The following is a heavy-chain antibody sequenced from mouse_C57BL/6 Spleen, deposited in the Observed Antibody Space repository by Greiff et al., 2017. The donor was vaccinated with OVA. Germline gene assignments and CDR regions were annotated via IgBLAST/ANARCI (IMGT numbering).Heavy chain of an antibody. CDR3: ARSGYYDAMDY. CDR2: IYPGDGDT. V-gene: IGHV1-82*01. D-gene: IGHD3-1*01. Sequence: VQLQQSGPELVKPGASVKISCKASGYAFSSSWMNWVKQRPGKGLEWIGRIYPGDGDTNYNGMFKGKATLTADKSSSTAYMQLSSLTSEDSAVYFCARSGYYDAMDYWGQGTSVTVSS. CDR1: GYAFSSSW. J-gene: IGHJ4*01.